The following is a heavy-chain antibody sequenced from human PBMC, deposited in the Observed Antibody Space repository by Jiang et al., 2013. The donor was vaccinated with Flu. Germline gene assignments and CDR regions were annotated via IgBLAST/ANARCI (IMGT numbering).Heavy chain of an antibody. CDR3: ARQASGGMEWLLATGNNWFDP. CDR2: IYYSGST. CDR1: GGSISSSSYY. J-gene: IGHJ5*02. D-gene: IGHD3-3*01. Sequence: GPGLVKPSETLSLTCTVSGGSISSSSYYWGWIRQPPGKGLEWIGSIYYSGSTYYNPSLKSRVTISVDTSKNQFSLKLSSVTAADTAVYYCARQASGGMEWLLATGNNWFDPWGQGTLVTVSS. V-gene: IGHV4-39*01.